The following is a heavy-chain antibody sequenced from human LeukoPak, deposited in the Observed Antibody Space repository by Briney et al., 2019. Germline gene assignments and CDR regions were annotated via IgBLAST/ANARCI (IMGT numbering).Heavy chain of an antibody. D-gene: IGHD4-11*01. CDR1: GFTFSSYA. Sequence: GGSLRLSCATFGFTFSSYAMNWVRQAPGKGLEWVSTISDSGTNYADSVKGRFTISRDNSKNTLYLQMNSLRAEDTAVYYCAKVESAYSYKYHFDHWGQGTLVTVSS. CDR3: AKVESAYSYKYHFDH. J-gene: IGHJ4*02. CDR2: ISDSGT. V-gene: IGHV3-23*01.